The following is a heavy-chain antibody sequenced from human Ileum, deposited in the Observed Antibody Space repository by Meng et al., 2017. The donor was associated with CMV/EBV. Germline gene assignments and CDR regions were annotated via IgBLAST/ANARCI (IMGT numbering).Heavy chain of an antibody. J-gene: IGHJ4*02. CDR3: ASHTHYAGNPPGTHNC. Sequence: GGSLRLSCAASGLTVNNNYMNWVRQTPGKGLEWVSVLYSDGSTLGAYTDYADSVRGRFTISRDNSKNTLYLQMNSLRAEDTAVYYCASHTHYAGNPPGTHNCWGQGTLVTVSS. D-gene: IGHD1-14*01. CDR2: LYSDGSTLGAYT. V-gene: IGHV3-53*01. CDR1: GLTVNNNY.